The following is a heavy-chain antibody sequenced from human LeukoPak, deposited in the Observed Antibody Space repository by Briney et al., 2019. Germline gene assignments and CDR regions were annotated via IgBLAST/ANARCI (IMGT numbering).Heavy chain of an antibody. CDR3: ARGGPYYYDSTGTRTGFDP. CDR1: GFLFRTYA. CDR2: ISYDGSNE. D-gene: IGHD3-22*01. J-gene: IGHJ5*02. Sequence: GNSLRLSCAASGFLFRTYAMHWVRQSPDKGLEWVAVISYDGSNEYYADSVKGRFTISRDNSKNTLYLQMNSLRAEDTAVYYCARGGPYYYDSTGTRTGFDPWGQGTLVTVSS. V-gene: IGHV3-30-3*01.